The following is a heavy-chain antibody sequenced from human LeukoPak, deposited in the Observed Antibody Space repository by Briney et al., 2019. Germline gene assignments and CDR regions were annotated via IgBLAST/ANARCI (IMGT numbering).Heavy chain of an antibody. CDR1: GFPFSSYG. V-gene: IGHV3-30*02. CDR3: AKGSKLVVITRDHYMAV. J-gene: IGHJ6*03. Sequence: GSLSLSCAASGFPFSSYGMHWVRQAPGKGLEWVAFIRHDGSNKYYADSVKGRFTISRDNSKNTLYLKMNSLRAGDTAVYYCAKGSKLVVITRDHYMAVWGKGTTVTISS. D-gene: IGHD3-22*01. CDR2: IRHDGSNK.